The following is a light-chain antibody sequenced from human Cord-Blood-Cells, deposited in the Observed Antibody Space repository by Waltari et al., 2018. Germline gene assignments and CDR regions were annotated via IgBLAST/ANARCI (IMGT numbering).Light chain of an antibody. J-gene: IGKJ1*01. Sequence: IQMTQSPSSLPVSVGDRFTLTCRASQSISSYLNLYQQKPGKAPKLLIYAASSLQSGVPSRFSGSGSGTDFTLTISSLQPEDFATYYCQQSYSTPWTFGQGTKVEIK. CDR3: QQSYSTPWT. CDR2: AAS. CDR1: QSISSY. V-gene: IGKV1-39*01.